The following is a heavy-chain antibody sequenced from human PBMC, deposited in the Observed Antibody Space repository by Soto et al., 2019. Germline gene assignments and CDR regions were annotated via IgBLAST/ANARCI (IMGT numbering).Heavy chain of an antibody. D-gene: IGHD3-10*01. CDR2: IRSKANSYAT. V-gene: IGHV3-73*01. CDR1: GFTFSGSA. J-gene: IGHJ3*02. CDR3: TTFMVRGVIIAFDI. Sequence: GGSLRLSCAASGFTFSGSAMHWVRQASGKGLEWVGRIRSKANSYATAYAASVKGRFTISRDDSKNTAYLQMNSLKTEDTAVYYCTTFMVRGVIIAFDIWGQGTMVTVSS.